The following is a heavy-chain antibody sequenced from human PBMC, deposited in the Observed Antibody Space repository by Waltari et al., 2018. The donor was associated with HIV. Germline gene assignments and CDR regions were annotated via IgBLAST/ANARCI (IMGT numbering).Heavy chain of an antibody. CDR3: ARVYGDYVFYTLGLFDY. CDR1: GFSLSTSGVG. J-gene: IGHJ4*02. Sequence: QITLKESGPTLVKPTQTLTLTCTFSGFSLSTSGVGVGWIRQPPGKALEWLALIYWNDDKRYSPSLKSRLTITKDTSKNQVVLTMTNMDPVDKATYYCARVYGDYVFYTLGLFDYWGQGTLVTVSS. D-gene: IGHD4-17*01. CDR2: IYWNDDK. V-gene: IGHV2-5*01.